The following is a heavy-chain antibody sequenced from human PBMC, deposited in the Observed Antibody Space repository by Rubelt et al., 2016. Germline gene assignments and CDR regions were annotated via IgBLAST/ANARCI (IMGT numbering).Heavy chain of an antibody. V-gene: IGHV4-59*08. CDR3: ARLGRYYGSGSPTYYFDY. CDR2: IYYSGST. J-gene: IGHJ4*02. Sequence: QVQLQESGPGLVKPSETLSLTCTVSGGSISSYYWSWIRQPPGKGLEWIGYIYYSGSTNYNPSLKSRVTISVAAPKNQSSLKLSYVTAADTAVYYCARLGRYYGSGSPTYYFDYWGQGTLVTVSS. D-gene: IGHD3-10*01. CDR1: GGSISSYY.